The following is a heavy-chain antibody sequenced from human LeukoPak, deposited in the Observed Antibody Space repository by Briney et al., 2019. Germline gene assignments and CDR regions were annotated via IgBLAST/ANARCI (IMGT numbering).Heavy chain of an antibody. Sequence: SETLSLTCTVSGGSISSSSYYWGWIRQPPGRGLEWIGYIYYSGSTYYNPSLKSRVTISVDTSKNQFSLKLSSVTAADTAVYYCARGGYYDSSGYLVDYWGQGTLVTVSS. CDR1: GGSISSSSYY. CDR3: ARGGYYDSSGYLVDY. J-gene: IGHJ4*02. V-gene: IGHV4-31*03. D-gene: IGHD3-22*01. CDR2: IYYSGST.